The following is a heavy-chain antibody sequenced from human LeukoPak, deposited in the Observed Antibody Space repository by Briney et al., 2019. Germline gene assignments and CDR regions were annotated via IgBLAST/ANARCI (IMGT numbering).Heavy chain of an antibody. J-gene: IGHJ3*01. CDR3: ARMTAQRPDAFDF. CDR2: IRYDGSNK. CDR1: GFTFSSYG. Sequence: GGSLRLSCAASGFTFSSYGMHWVRQAPGKGLEWVAFIRYDGSNKYYADSVKGRFTISRDNSKNTLYLQMNSLRAEDTAVYYCARMTAQRPDAFDFWGQGTMVTVSS. D-gene: IGHD2-21*02. V-gene: IGHV3-30*02.